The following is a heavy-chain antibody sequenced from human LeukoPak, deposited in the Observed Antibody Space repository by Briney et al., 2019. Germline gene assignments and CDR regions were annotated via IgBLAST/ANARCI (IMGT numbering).Heavy chain of an antibody. CDR1: GFTVSNSY. J-gene: IGHJ4*02. CDR2: IYNDGGI. D-gene: IGHD3-10*01. V-gene: IGHV3-53*01. Sequence: SGGSLRLSCAASGFTVSNSYMSRVRQAPGKGLEWVSVIYNDGGIYYADSVKGRFTISRDNSKNTLYHQMNSLRAEDTAVYYCARNLGFYGSGTSFYWGQGTLVTVSS. CDR3: ARNLGFYGSGTSFY.